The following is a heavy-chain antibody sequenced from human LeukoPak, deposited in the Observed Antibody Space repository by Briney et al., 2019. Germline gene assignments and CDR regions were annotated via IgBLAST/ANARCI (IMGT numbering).Heavy chain of an antibody. J-gene: IGHJ4*02. V-gene: IGHV4-39*07. Sequence: PSETLSLTCTVSGYSISSSSYYWGWIRQPPGKGLEWIGSIYYSGSTYYNPSLKSRVTISVDTSKNQFSLKLSSVTAADTAVYYCARGFWSGYETPDYFDHWGQGTLVTVSS. CDR1: GYSISSSSYY. CDR3: ARGFWSGYETPDYFDH. D-gene: IGHD3-3*01. CDR2: IYYSGST.